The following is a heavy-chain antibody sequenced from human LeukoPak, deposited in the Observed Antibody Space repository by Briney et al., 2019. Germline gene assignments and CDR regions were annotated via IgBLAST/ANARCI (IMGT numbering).Heavy chain of an antibody. CDR3: ARVKRLSIDY. J-gene: IGHJ4*02. D-gene: IGHD4/OR15-4a*01. Sequence: GGSLRLSCAASGFTFSSYAMQWVRQAPGKGLEWVALISYDGSNKYYADSVKGRFTISRDNSENTLYLQMNSLTTEDTAVYYCARVKRLSIDYWGQGTLVTVSS. V-gene: IGHV3-30-3*01. CDR2: ISYDGSNK. CDR1: GFTFSSYA.